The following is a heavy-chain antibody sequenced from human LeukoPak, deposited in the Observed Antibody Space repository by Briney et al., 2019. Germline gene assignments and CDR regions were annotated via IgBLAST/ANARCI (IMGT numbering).Heavy chain of an antibody. CDR2: ISTSGSTI. J-gene: IGHJ5*02. V-gene: IGHV3-48*03. CDR3: AGDQHCSGGSCYSDWFDP. CDR1: GFTFNSYE. D-gene: IGHD2-15*01. Sequence: GGSLRLSCAASGFTFNSYEMNWVRQAPGKGLEWVSYISTSGSTIYYADSVKGRFTISRDNAKNSLYLQMNSLRVEDTAIYYCAGDQHCSGGSCYSDWFDPWGQGTLVTVSS.